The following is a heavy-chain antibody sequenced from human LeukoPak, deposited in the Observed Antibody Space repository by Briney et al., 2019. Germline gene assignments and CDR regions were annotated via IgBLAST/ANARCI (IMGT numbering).Heavy chain of an antibody. Sequence: PSETLSLTCTVSGGSISGNYWSWVRQPPGKGLEWIAYIYDGGITNYSPSLMSRVTISVDTPNNQFSLRLGSVTAADTAVYYCARDRGSLGGFDYWGQGTLVTVSS. D-gene: IGHD3-16*01. J-gene: IGHJ4*02. CDR2: IYDGGIT. V-gene: IGHV4-59*01. CDR3: ARDRGSLGGFDY. CDR1: GGSISGNY.